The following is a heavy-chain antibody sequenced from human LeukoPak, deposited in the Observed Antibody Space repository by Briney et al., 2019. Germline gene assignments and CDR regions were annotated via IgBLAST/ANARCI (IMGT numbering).Heavy chain of an antibody. Sequence: GGSLRLSCAASGFTFSSYAMSWVRQAPGKGLEWVSAISGSGGSTYYADSVRGRLTISRDNAENSLFLQMNRLRVEGTAVYYCTRDFGRSSYYFDFWGQGTLVTVSS. J-gene: IGHJ4*02. CDR2: ISGSGGST. D-gene: IGHD3-3*01. CDR3: TRDFGRSSYYFDF. CDR1: GFTFSSYA. V-gene: IGHV3-23*01.